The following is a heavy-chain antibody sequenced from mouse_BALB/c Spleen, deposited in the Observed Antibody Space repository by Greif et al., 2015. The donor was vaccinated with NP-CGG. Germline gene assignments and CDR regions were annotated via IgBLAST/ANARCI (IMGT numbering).Heavy chain of an antibody. Sequence: KQSGSELVRPGASVKLSCKASGYTFTSYWMHWVKQRPGQGLEWIGNIYPGSGSTNYDEKFKSKATLTVDTSSSTAYMQLSSLTSEDSAVYYCTRRNYYGTSDYWGQGTTLTVSS. J-gene: IGHJ2*01. D-gene: IGHD1-1*01. CDR1: GYTFTSYW. CDR3: TRRNYYGTSDY. V-gene: IGHV1S22*01. CDR2: IYPGSGST.